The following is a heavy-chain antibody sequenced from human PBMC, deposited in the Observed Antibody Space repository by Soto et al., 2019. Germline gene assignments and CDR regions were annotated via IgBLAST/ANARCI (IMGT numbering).Heavy chain of an antibody. Sequence: QVQLVESGGGVVQPGRSLRLSCAASGFTFSSYGMHWVRQAPGKGLEWVAVISYDGSNKYYADSVKGRFTIARDNSKKTLYLQMNSLRAEDTAVYYCAKDLIAAGGTGNWFDPWGQGTLVTVSS. CDR1: GFTFSSYG. CDR3: AKDLIAAGGTGNWFDP. J-gene: IGHJ5*02. CDR2: ISYDGSNK. D-gene: IGHD6-13*01. V-gene: IGHV3-30*18.